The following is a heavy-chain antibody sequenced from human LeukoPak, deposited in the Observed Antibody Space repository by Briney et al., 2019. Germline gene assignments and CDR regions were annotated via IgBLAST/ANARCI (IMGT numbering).Heavy chain of an antibody. J-gene: IGHJ4*02. CDR1: GFTFSSYW. D-gene: IGHD6-19*01. CDR2: IKQDGSEK. CDR3: AREEYSSGWIDFDY. V-gene: IGHV3-7*01. Sequence: GGSLRLSCAASGFTFSSYWMSWVRQAPGKGLEWVANIKQDGSEKYYVDSVKGRFTISRDNAKNSLHLQMNSLRAEDTAVYYCAREEYSSGWIDFDYWGQGTLVTVSS.